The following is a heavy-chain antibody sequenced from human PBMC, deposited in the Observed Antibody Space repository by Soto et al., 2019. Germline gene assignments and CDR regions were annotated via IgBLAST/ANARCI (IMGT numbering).Heavy chain of an antibody. CDR3: ARHIKRAKNWFDP. CDR1: GYTFTSYD. D-gene: IGHD2-21*01. CDR2: MNPNSGNT. Sequence: GASVKVSCKASGYTFTSYDINWVRQATGQGLEWMGWMNPNSGNTGYAQKFQGRVTMTRNTSISTAYMELSSLRSEGTAVYYCARHIKRAKNWFDPWGQGTLVTVSS. V-gene: IGHV1-8*01. J-gene: IGHJ5*02.